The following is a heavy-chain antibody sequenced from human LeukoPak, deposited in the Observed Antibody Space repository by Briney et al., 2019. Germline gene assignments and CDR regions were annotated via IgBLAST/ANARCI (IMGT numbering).Heavy chain of an antibody. CDR3: ARDKDFLFDY. V-gene: IGHV3-21*01. J-gene: IGHJ4*02. Sequence: GSLRLSCAASGFTFSSYSMNWVRQAPGKGLEWVSSISSSSSYIYYADSVKGRFTISRDNAKNSLYLQMNSPRAEDTAVYYCARDKDFLFDYWGQGTLVTVSS. D-gene: IGHD3-3*01. CDR2: ISSSSSYI. CDR1: GFTFSSYS.